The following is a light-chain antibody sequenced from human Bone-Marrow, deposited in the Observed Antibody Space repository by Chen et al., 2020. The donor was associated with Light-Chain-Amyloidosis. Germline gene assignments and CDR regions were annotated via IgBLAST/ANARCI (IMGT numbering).Light chain of an antibody. CDR1: QTISSNY. J-gene: IGKJ4*01. CDR3: QQYGTSPLT. V-gene: IGKV3-20*01. Sequence: EIVFTQSPGTLSLSPGEGANLSCRASQTISSNYLTGYQQKFGQAPRLLIYGSSSRATGIPDRFTGSGSGTDFTLTIHRLEPEEFAMYYCQQYGTSPLTFGGGTKVEIK. CDR2: GSS.